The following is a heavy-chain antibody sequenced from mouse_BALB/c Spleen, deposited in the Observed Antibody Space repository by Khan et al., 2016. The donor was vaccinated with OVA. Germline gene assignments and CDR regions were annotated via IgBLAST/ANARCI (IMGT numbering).Heavy chain of an antibody. Sequence: DVHLVESGGGLVKPGGSLKLSCAASGFTFSTYAMSWVRQTPEKRLEWVATISSDGDYTYYPDNVTGRFTISRDNAKNTLYLQMSSLRSEDTAMYDCARSPYGNFAYWGQGTLVTVSA. V-gene: IGHV5-9-3*01. CDR1: GFTFSTYA. J-gene: IGHJ3*01. CDR2: ISSDGDYT. CDR3: ARSPYGNFAY. D-gene: IGHD2-1*01.